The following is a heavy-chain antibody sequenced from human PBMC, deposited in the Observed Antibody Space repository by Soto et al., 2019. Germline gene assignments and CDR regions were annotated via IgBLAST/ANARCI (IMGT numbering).Heavy chain of an antibody. J-gene: IGHJ4*02. Sequence: EVQLVESGGGLVQPGGSLRLSCAASGFTFSSYWMTWVRQAPGKGLEWVANIKQSGSETYYVDSVKGRFTISRDDAKNALYLQMNTLRAEDTAVYFWARGYSIDYWGQGTLVTVSS. V-gene: IGHV3-7*03. CDR2: IKQSGSET. D-gene: IGHD5-18*01. CDR3: ARGYSIDY. CDR1: GFTFSSYW.